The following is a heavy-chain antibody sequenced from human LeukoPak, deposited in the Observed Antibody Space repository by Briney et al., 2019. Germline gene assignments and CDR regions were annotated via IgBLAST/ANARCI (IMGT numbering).Heavy chain of an antibody. Sequence: VASVKVFCKASGYTFTSYAMNWVRQAPGQGLEWMGWINTNTGNPTYAQGFTGRFVFSLDTSVSTAYLQISSLKAEDTAVYYCARALDYGDYESFNYWGQGTLVTVSS. J-gene: IGHJ4*02. D-gene: IGHD4-17*01. V-gene: IGHV7-4-1*02. CDR3: ARALDYGDYESFNY. CDR1: GYTFTSYA. CDR2: INTNTGNP.